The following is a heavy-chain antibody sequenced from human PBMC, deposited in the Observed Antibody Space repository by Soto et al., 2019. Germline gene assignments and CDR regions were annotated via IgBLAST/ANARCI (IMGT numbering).Heavy chain of an antibody. Sequence: QVQLVQSGAEVKKPGASVKVSCKASGYTFTGYYMHWVRQAPGQGLEGMGWINPNSGGTNYAQKLQXXVXMXXDTSISTAYMERSRLRSDDTAVYYCARGEYASCDYWGQGTLVTVSS. J-gene: IGHJ4*02. V-gene: IGHV1-2*02. D-gene: IGHD2-8*01. CDR3: ARGEYASCDY. CDR2: INPNSGGT. CDR1: GYTFTGYY.